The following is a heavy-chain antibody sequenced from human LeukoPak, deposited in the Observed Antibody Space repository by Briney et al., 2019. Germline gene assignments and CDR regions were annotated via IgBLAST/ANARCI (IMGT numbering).Heavy chain of an antibody. CDR3: AREVDPGVADY. CDR1: GFTFSSYA. D-gene: IGHD3-10*01. J-gene: IGHJ4*02. V-gene: IGHV3-23*01. CDR2: ISGSGGST. Sequence: GGSLRLSCAASGFTFSSYAMSWVRQAPGKGLEWVSAISGSGGSTYYADSVKGRFTISRDNSKNTLYLQMGSLRAEDMAVYYCAREVDPGVADYWGQGTLVTVSS.